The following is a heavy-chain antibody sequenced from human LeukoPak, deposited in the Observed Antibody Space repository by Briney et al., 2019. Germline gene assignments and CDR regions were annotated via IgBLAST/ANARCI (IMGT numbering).Heavy chain of an antibody. CDR3: ARDQSLVDSSEKHFDY. J-gene: IGHJ4*02. D-gene: IGHD6-25*01. CDR1: GYTFTSYY. CDR2: INPSGGGT. Sequence: ASVKVSCKASGYTFTSYYMHWVRQAPGQGLEWMGIINPSGGGTSYAQKFQGRVTMTRDMSTSTVYMELSSLRSEDTAVYYCARDQSLVDSSEKHFDYWGQGTLVTVSS. V-gene: IGHV1-46*01.